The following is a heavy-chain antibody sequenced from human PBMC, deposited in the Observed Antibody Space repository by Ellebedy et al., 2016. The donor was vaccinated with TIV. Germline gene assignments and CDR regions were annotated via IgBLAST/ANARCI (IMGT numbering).Heavy chain of an antibody. CDR1: GYTFTSHY. CDR3: AISALGRYSSSWDAFDI. V-gene: IGHV1-46*03. D-gene: IGHD6-13*01. CDR2: INPSGGTT. Sequence: AASVKVSCKASGYTFTSHYIHWVRQAPGQGLEWMGIINPSGGTTSYAQKFQGRVTMTRDTSTSTVYVELSSLRSEDTAVYYCAISALGRYSSSWDAFDIWGQGTMVTVSS. J-gene: IGHJ3*02.